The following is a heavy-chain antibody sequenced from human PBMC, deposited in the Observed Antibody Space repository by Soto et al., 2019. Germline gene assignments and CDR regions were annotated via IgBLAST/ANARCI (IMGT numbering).Heavy chain of an antibody. Sequence: ASVKVSCKASGGTFSSYSISWVRQAPGQGLEWMGGIIPIFGTANYAQKFQGRVTITADESTSTAYMELSSLRSEDTAVYYCSIEYISSPPYYPIGYWGQGTLVTVSS. D-gene: IGHD6-6*01. CDR2: IIPIFGTA. V-gene: IGHV1-69*13. CDR1: GGTFSSYS. J-gene: IGHJ4*02. CDR3: SIEYISSPPYYPIGY.